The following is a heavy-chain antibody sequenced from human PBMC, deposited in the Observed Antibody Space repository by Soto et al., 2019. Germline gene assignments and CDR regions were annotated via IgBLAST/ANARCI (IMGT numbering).Heavy chain of an antibody. Sequence: GGSLRLSCAASGFTFSSYWMSWVRQAPGKGLEWVANIKQDGSEKYYVDSVKGRFTISRDNAKNSLYLQMNSLRAEDTAVYYCAAKGSGDQKNFWSGYYGSYNWFDPWGQGTLVTVSS. D-gene: IGHD3-3*01. CDR1: GFTFSSYW. CDR3: AAKGSGDQKNFWSGYYGSYNWFDP. J-gene: IGHJ5*02. CDR2: IKQDGSEK. V-gene: IGHV3-7*05.